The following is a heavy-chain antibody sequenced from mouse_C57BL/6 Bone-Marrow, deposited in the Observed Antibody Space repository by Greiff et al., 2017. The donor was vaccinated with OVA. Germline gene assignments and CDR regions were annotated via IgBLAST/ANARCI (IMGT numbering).Heavy chain of an antibody. CDR1: GYTFTSYW. Sequence: QVQLQQPGAVLVRPGTSVKLSCKASGYTFTSYWMHWVKQRPGQGLEWIGVIDPSDSYTNYNQKFKGKATLTVVTSSSTAYMQLSSLTTEDSAVYYCASSNYDTICAMDDWGKGTTVTVSS. V-gene: IGHV1-59*01. J-gene: IGHJ4*01. CDR3: ASSNYDTICAMDD. CDR2: IDPSDSYT. D-gene: IGHD2-4*01.